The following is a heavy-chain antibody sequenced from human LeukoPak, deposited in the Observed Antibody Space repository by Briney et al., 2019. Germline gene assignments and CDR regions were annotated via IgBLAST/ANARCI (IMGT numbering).Heavy chain of an antibody. J-gene: IGHJ3*02. Sequence: APVKVSCKVSGYTLTELSMHWVRQAPGKGLEWMGGFDPEDGETIYAQKFQGRVTMTEDTSTDTAYMELSSLRSEDTAVYYCATGEHSGSYFLGDAFDIWGQGTMVTVSS. CDR3: ATGEHSGSYFLGDAFDI. V-gene: IGHV1-24*01. CDR1: GYTLTELS. CDR2: FDPEDGET. D-gene: IGHD1-26*01.